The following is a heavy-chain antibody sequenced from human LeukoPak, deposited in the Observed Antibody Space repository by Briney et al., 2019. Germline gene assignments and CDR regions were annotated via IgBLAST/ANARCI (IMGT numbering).Heavy chain of an antibody. CDR1: GFTFSDYY. CDR3: ARSWGNSYGIFDY. CDR2: ISSSSYT. Sequence: GGSLRLSCATPGFTFSDYYMSWIRQTPGKGLECVSYISSSSYTNYADSVKGRFTISRDNAKKSLYLQMSSVRAEDTAVYYCARSWGNSYGIFDYWGQGTLVTVSS. V-gene: IGHV3-11*03. J-gene: IGHJ4*02. D-gene: IGHD5-18*01.